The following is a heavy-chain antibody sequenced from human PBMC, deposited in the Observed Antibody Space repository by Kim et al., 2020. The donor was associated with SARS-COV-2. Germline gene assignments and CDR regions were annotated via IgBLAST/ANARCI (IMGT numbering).Heavy chain of an antibody. V-gene: IGHV1-24*01. J-gene: IGHJ6*02. CDR2: FDPEDGET. CDR1: GYTLTELS. CDR3: ATAAAVVVPAAMRERDYYYYYGMDV. D-gene: IGHD2-2*01. Sequence: ASVKVSCKLSGYTLTELSMHWVRQAPGKGLEWMGGFDPEDGETIYAQKFQGRVTMTEDTSTDTAYMELSSLRSEDTAVYYCATAAAVVVPAAMRERDYYYYYGMDVWGQGTTVTVSS.